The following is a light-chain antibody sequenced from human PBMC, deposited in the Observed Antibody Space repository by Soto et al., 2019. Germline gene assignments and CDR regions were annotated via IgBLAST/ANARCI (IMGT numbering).Light chain of an antibody. J-gene: IGKJ5*01. CDR1: HSVSNY. CDR2: YAS. CDR3: QQRSNWSSIT. Sequence: EIVLTQSPATLSLSPGERATLSCRASHSVSNYLAWYQHKSGQAPRLLIYYASSRATGIPARFSGSVSGADFTLTISSLEPEDFAVYSCQQRSNWSSITFGQGTRLEIK. V-gene: IGKV3-11*01.